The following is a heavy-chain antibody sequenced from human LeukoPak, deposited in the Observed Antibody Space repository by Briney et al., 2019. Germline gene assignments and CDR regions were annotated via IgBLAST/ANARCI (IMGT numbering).Heavy chain of an antibody. CDR1: GYSFTSYW. CDR3: ARVEDYGDYSVY. Sequence: GESLKISCQGSGYSFTSYWIGWVRQMPGKGLEWMGIIYPGDSDTRYSPSLQGQVTISADKSINTAYLQWSSLKASDTAVYYCARVEDYGDYSVYWGQGTLVTVSS. J-gene: IGHJ4*02. D-gene: IGHD4-17*01. CDR2: IYPGDSDT. V-gene: IGHV5-51*01.